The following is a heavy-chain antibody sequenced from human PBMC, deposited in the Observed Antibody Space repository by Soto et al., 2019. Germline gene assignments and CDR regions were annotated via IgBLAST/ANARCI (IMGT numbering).Heavy chain of an antibody. V-gene: IGHV1-18*04. J-gene: IGHJ5*02. CDR3: AIFWSGGNWFDP. CDR1: GYAFTSYG. CDR2: ISAYNGNT. D-gene: IGHD3-3*01. Sequence: ASVKVSCKASGYAFTSYGISWVRQAPGQGLEWMGWISAYNGNTNYAQKLQGRVTMTTDTSTSTAYMELRSLRSDDTAVYYCAIFWSGGNWFDPWGQGTLVTVSS.